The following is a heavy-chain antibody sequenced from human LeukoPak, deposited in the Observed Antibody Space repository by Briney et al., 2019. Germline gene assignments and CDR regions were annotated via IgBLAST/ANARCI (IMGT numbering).Heavy chain of an antibody. CDR2: IKQDGSEK. Sequence: PGGSLRLSCAASGFTFSSYWMSWVRQAPGKGLEWVANIKQDGSEKYYVDSVKGRFTISRDNAKNSLYLQMNSLRAEDTAVYYCARVPVKWSGYYFDYWGQGTLVTVSS. V-gene: IGHV3-7*01. CDR1: GFTFSSYW. J-gene: IGHJ4*02. CDR3: ARVPVKWSGYYFDY. D-gene: IGHD3-3*01.